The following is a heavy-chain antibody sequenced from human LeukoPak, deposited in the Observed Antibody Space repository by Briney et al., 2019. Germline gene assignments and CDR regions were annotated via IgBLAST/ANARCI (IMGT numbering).Heavy chain of an antibody. CDR2: INHSGST. V-gene: IGHV4-34*01. Sequence: SETLSLTCAVYGGSFSGYYWSWIRQPPGKGLEWIGEINHSGSTNYNPSLKSRVTISVDTSKNQFSLKLSSVTAEDTAVYYCARGRYDSRIFDYWGQGTLVTVSS. CDR3: ARGRYDSRIFDY. J-gene: IGHJ4*02. CDR1: GGSFSGYY. D-gene: IGHD3-22*01.